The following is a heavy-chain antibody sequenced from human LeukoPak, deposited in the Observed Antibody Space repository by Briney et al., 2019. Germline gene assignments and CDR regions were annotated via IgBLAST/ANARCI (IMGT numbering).Heavy chain of an antibody. V-gene: IGHV1-3*01. CDR2: INAGNGNT. CDR1: GYIFTSYA. D-gene: IGHD3-22*01. Sequence: ASVKVSCKASGYIFTSYAMHWVRQAPGQRLEWMGWINAGNGNTKYSQKFQGRVTMTTDTSTSTAYMELRSLRSDDTAVYYCARDRPTYYYDSSGYYYVGFDYWGQGTLVAVSS. J-gene: IGHJ4*02. CDR3: ARDRPTYYYDSSGYYYVGFDY.